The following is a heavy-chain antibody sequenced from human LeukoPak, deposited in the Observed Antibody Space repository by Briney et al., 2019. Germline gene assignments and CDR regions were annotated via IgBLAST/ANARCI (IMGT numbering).Heavy chain of an antibody. V-gene: IGHV3-30*18. J-gene: IGHJ3*02. CDR2: IPYDGSNK. Sequence: PGGSLRLSCAASGFTFSSYGMHWVRQAPGKGLEWVAVIPYDGSNKYYADSVKGRFTISRDNSKNTLYLQMNSLRAEDTAVYYCANLATVTIRGVFDIWGQGTMVTISS. D-gene: IGHD4-17*01. CDR3: ANLATVTIRGVFDI. CDR1: GFTFSSYG.